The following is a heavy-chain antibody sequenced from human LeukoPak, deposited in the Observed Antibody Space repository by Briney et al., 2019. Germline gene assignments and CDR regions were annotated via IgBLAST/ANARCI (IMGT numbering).Heavy chain of an antibody. Sequence: SVKVSCKASGGTFSSYAISWVRQAPGQGLEWMGGIIPIFGTANYAQKFQGRVTITADESTSTAYMELSSLRSEDTAVYYCARAPSPWGSEYYFDYWGQGTLVTVPS. CDR2: IIPIFGTA. CDR1: GGTFSSYA. V-gene: IGHV1-69*13. J-gene: IGHJ4*02. D-gene: IGHD7-27*01. CDR3: ARAPSPWGSEYYFDY.